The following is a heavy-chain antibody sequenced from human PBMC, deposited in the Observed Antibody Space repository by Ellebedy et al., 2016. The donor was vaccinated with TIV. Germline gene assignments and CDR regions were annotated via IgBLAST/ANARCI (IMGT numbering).Heavy chain of an antibody. V-gene: IGHV3-23*01. CDR2: IRGIGGSR. Sequence: GESLKISXAASGFTFSAYTMSWVRQAPGMGLEWISAIRGIGGSRYYADSVRGRFTISRDNSKNTLFLQMDSLRGEDTGVYYCAKGDDYGDYYHYGVDVWGLGTTVTVSS. D-gene: IGHD4-17*01. CDR3: AKGDDYGDYYHYGVDV. CDR1: GFTFSAYT. J-gene: IGHJ6*02.